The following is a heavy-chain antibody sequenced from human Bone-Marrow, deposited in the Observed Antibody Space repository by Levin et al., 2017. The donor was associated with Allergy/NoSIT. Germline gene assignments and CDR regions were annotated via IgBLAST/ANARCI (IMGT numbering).Heavy chain of an antibody. Sequence: GGSLRLSCAASGFNYDTYAMNWVRQAPGKGLEWVSGIRGSGGNTYYVDSVKGRFTISRDNSKNMLYLQMDSLRAEDTAVYYCAKGRGGGSQPMGYGMDVWGQGTTVTVSS. CDR3: AKGRGGGSQPMGYGMDV. V-gene: IGHV3-23*01. CDR2: IRGSGGNT. D-gene: IGHD1-26*01. J-gene: IGHJ6*02. CDR1: GFNYDTYA.